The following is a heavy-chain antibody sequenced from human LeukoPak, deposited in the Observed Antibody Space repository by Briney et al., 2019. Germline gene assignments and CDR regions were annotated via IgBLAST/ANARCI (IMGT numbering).Heavy chain of an antibody. CDR2: VNHSGST. V-gene: IGHV4-34*01. CDR3: ARGGYSGYRSRFDY. D-gene: IGHD5-12*01. Sequence: SETLSLTCAVHGGPFSGYSWNWIRQPPGMGLEWIGEVNHSGSTNYNPSLKSRVTISVDTAKNQFSLKLSSVTAADTSVYYCARGGYSGYRSRFDYWGQGTLVTVSS. CDR1: GGPFSGYS. J-gene: IGHJ4*02.